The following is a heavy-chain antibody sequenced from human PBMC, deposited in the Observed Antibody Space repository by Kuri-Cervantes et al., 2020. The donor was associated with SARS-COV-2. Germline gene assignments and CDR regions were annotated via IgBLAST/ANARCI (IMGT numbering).Heavy chain of an antibody. J-gene: IGHJ4*02. CDR2: IDWDDDK. V-gene: IGHV2-70*11. CDR1: GFSLNTSGMC. D-gene: IGHD4-11*01. Sequence: SGPTLVKLTQTLTLTCTFSGFSLNTSGMCVSWIRQPPGKALEWLARIDWDDDKYYSTSLRTRLTISKDTSKNQVVLTMTNVDPVDTATYYCARVQATTVIADFWGQGTLVTVSS. CDR3: ARVQATTVIADF.